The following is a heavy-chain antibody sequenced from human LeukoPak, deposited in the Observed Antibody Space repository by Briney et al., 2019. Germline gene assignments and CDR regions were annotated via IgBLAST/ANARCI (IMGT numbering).Heavy chain of an antibody. D-gene: IGHD5/OR15-5a*01. CDR3: AIEGRTTVSTGNY. CDR1: GGSISSSSYY. Sequence: PSETLSLTCTVSGGSISSSSYYWGWVRQPPGKGLEWIGTIYYNGATQYNPSLKSRVTISVDTSKNQFSLKLNSVTAADTAVYYCAIEGRTTVSTGNYWGQGTLVTAS. J-gene: IGHJ4*02. V-gene: IGHV4-39*02. CDR2: IYYNGAT.